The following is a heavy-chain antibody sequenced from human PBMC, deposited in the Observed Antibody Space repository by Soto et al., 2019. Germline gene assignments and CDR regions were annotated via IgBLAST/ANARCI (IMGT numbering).Heavy chain of an antibody. Sequence: QVQLVQSGAEVRKPGASVRLSCETSGYTFNKYYIHWVRQAPGQGLEWVGIINLRGGTTESARELRGRVTITGDTSTSTAYMELSNLRSEDTAVYFCAKMSDFWSGSPTYHFDYWGQGTQVTVSS. CDR2: INLRGGTT. V-gene: IGHV1-46*02. J-gene: IGHJ4*02. D-gene: IGHD3-3*01. CDR3: AKMSDFWSGSPTYHFDY. CDR1: GYTFNKYY.